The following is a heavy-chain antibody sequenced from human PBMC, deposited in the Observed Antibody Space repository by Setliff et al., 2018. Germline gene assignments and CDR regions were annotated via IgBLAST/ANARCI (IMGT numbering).Heavy chain of an antibody. CDR2: INYSGST. V-gene: IGHV4-39*01. D-gene: IGHD6-13*01. Sequence: SETLSLTCTVSGGPISSSRYYWGWIRQPPGKGLEWIGSINYSGSTYYNPSLKSRVTISVEKSKNQFPLKLSSVTAADTAVYYCARAAGYSSSWYHYYYGMDVWGQGTTVTVSS. CDR3: ARAAGYSSSWYHYYYGMDV. CDR1: GGPISSSRYY. J-gene: IGHJ6*02.